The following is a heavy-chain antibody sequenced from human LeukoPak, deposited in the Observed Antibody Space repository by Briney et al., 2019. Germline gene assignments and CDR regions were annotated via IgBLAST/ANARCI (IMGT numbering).Heavy chain of an antibody. Sequence: GGSLRLSCAASGFTFTNYAMNWVRQAPGKGLEWVSYISSSSSTIYYADSVKGRFTISRDNAKNSLYLQMNSLRAEDTAVYYCARERTWDYSNYNWFDPWGQGTLVTVSS. V-gene: IGHV3-48*04. J-gene: IGHJ5*02. CDR1: GFTFTNYA. CDR2: ISSSSSTI. CDR3: ARERTWDYSNYNWFDP. D-gene: IGHD4-11*01.